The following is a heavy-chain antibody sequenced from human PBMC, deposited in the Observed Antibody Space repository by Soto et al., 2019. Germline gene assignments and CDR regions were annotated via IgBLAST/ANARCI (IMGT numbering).Heavy chain of an antibody. J-gene: IGHJ4*02. CDR3: AKEAADDFWSGDTRYYFDY. CDR2: ISYDGSNK. V-gene: IGHV3-30*18. D-gene: IGHD3-3*01. CDR1: GFTFSSYG. Sequence: GGSLRLSCAASGFTFSSYGMHWVRQAPGKGLEWVAVISYDGSNKYYADSVKGRFTISRDNSKNTLYLQMNSLRAEDTAVYYCAKEAADDFWSGDTRYYFDYWGQGTLVTVSS.